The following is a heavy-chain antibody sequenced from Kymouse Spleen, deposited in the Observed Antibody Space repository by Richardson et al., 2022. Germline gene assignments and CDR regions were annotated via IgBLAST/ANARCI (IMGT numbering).Heavy chain of an antibody. D-gene: IGHD3-10*01. CDR2: IYYSGST. Sequence: QLQLQESGPGLVKPSETLSLTCTVSGGSISSSSYYWGWIRQPPGKGLEWIGSIYYSGSTYYNPSLKSRVTISVDTSKNQFSLKLSSVTAADTAVYYCARGGITMVRGVIIRDYGMDVWGQGTTVTVSS. CDR3: ARGGITMVRGVIIRDYGMDV. J-gene: IGHJ6*02. V-gene: IGHV4-39*01. CDR1: GGSISSSSYY.